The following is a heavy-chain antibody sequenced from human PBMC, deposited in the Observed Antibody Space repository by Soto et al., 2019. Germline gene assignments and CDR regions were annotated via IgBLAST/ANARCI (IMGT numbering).Heavy chain of an antibody. CDR2: IIPIFGTA. Sequence: ASVKVSCKASGGTFSSYAISWVRQAPGQGLEWMGGIIPIFGTANYAQKFQGRVTITADESTSTAYMELSSLRSEDTAVYYCARDWVGSRDFWSGYSLDWGQGTLVTVSS. CDR1: GGTFSSYA. CDR3: ARDWVGSRDFWSGYSLD. J-gene: IGHJ4*02. D-gene: IGHD3-3*01. V-gene: IGHV1-69*13.